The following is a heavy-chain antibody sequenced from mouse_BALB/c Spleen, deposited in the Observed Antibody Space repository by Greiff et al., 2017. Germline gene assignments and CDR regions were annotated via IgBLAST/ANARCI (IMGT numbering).Heavy chain of an antibody. V-gene: IGHV3-2*02. D-gene: IGHD2-4*01. CDR3: ARSEVDYDWFAY. CDR2: ISYSGST. CDR1: GYSITSDYA. Sequence: EVQLVESGPGLVKPSQSLSLTCTVTGYSITSDYAWNWIRQFPGNKLEWMGYISYSGSTSYNPSLKSRISITRDTSKNQFFLQLNSVTTEDTATYYCARSEVDYDWFAYWGQGTLVTVSA. J-gene: IGHJ3*01.